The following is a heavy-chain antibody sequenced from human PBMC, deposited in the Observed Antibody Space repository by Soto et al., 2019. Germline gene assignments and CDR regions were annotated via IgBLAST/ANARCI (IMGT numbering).Heavy chain of an antibody. V-gene: IGHV4-30-2*01. D-gene: IGHD1-26*01. J-gene: IGHJ4*02. CDR2: INHLETT. CDR3: ARGGGSDSFDY. Sequence: SETLSLTCTVSGASISYGNYAWSWIRQTPGKGLEWIGYINHLETTFYNPSFESRLTLSIDRAKNQFSLNLNSMSAADRAVYFCARGGGSDSFDYWGQGILVTVSS. CDR1: GASISYGNYA.